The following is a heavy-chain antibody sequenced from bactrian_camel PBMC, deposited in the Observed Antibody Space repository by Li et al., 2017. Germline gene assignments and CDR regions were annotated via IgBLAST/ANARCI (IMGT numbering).Heavy chain of an antibody. CDR2: IDRNGGAT. D-gene: IGHD2*01. CDR3: AADFKAGPWGCYSGGYYAPVSFNY. CDR1: GLKLSSYY. J-gene: IGHJ4*01. V-gene: IGHV3S40*01. Sequence: VQLVESGGGSVQPGGSLTLSCVVSGLKLSSYYYMSWVRQAPGKGLEWVSGIDRNGGATDYADSVKGRFTMSRDNAKNTLYLQMNSLNPDDTAMYYCAADFKAGPWGCYSGGYYAPVSFNYRGQGTQVTVS.